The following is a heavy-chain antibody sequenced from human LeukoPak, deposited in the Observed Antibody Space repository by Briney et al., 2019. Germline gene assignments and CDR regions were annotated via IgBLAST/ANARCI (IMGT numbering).Heavy chain of an antibody. Sequence: KPSETLSLTCTVSGGSISSGDYYWSWIRQPPGKGLEWIGYIYYSGSTYYNPSLKSRVTISVDTSKNQFSLKLSSVTAADTAVYYCARAPRESGSYYMDYWGQGTLVTVSS. J-gene: IGHJ4*02. CDR3: ARAPRESGSYYMDY. CDR1: GGSISSGDYY. D-gene: IGHD3-10*01. V-gene: IGHV4-30-4*01. CDR2: IYYSGST.